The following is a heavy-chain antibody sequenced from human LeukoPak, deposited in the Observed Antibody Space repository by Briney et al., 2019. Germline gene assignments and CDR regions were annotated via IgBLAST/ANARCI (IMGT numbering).Heavy chain of an antibody. CDR2: ISAYNGNT. Sequence: GASVKVSCKASGYTFTSSGISWVRQAPGQGLEWMGWISAYNGNTNYAQKLQGRVTMTTDTSTSTAYMELRSLRSDDTAVYYCARNVVVPTAILWFDPWGQGTLVTVSS. D-gene: IGHD2-2*01. CDR3: ARNVVVPTAILWFDP. J-gene: IGHJ5*02. V-gene: IGHV1-18*01. CDR1: GYTFTSSG.